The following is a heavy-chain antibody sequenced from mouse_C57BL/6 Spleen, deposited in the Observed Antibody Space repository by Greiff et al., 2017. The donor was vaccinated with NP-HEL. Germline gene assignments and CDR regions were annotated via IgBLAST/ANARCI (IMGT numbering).Heavy chain of an antibody. CDR2: IYPGDGDT. Sequence: QVQLQQSGPELVKPGASVKISCKASGYAFSSSWMNWVKQRPGKGLEWIGRIYPGDGDTNYNGKFKGKATLTADKSSSTAYMQLSSLTSEDSAVYFCARRGMGYDEDYYAMDYWGQGTSVTVSS. D-gene: IGHD2-2*01. CDR1: GYAFSSSW. V-gene: IGHV1-82*01. J-gene: IGHJ4*01. CDR3: ARRGMGYDEDYYAMDY.